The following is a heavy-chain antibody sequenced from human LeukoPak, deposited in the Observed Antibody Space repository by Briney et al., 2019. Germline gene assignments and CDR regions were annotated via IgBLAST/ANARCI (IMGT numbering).Heavy chain of an antibody. V-gene: IGHV3-15*01. CDR1: GFTFTNAW. J-gene: IGHJ4*02. Sequence: GGSLRLSCAASGFTFTNAWMSWVRQAPGKGLEWVGRIKSKTDGGTTDCAAPVKGGFTISRDDSKNTLFLQMNSLKTDDTAVYYCTTDNNYGDYGLDCWGQGTLVTVSS. D-gene: IGHD4-17*01. CDR3: TTDNNYGDYGLDC. CDR2: IKSKTDGGTT.